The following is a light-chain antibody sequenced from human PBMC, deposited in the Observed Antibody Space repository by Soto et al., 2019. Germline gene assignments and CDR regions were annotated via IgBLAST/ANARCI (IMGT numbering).Light chain of an antibody. CDR1: SSDVVGYNF. V-gene: IGLV2-14*03. J-gene: IGLJ1*01. CDR3: CSYASSTSYV. Sequence: QSVLTQPASVSGSPGQSITISCTGTSSDVVGYNFVTWYQQHPGEAPKLMIHDVSGRASGVPNRFSGSKSGTTASLTISGLQAEDEADYYCCSYASSTSYVFGTGTRSPS. CDR2: DVS.